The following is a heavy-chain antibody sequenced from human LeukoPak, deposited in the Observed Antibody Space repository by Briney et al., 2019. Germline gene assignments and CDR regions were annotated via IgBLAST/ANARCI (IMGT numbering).Heavy chain of an antibody. V-gene: IGHV1-69*01. CDR1: GGTFSSYA. J-gene: IGHJ4*02. D-gene: IGHD1-1*01. CDR3: ARGASGNWNDRSHFDY. CDR2: IIPIFGTA. Sequence: ASVRVSYKASGGTFSSYAISWVREAPGQGLEWMGGIIPIFGTANYAQKFQGRVTITADESTSTAYMELSSLRSEDTAVYYCARGASGNWNDRSHFDYWGQGNLVTVSS.